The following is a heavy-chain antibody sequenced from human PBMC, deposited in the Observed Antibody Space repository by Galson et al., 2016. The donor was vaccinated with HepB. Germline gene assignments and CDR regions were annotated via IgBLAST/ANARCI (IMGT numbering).Heavy chain of an antibody. D-gene: IGHD3-10*01. CDR2: VKRDGSER. V-gene: IGHV3-7*03. CDR1: GFTFSSYW. J-gene: IGHJ4*02. Sequence: SLRLSCAASGFTFSSYWMSWVRKAPGKGLEWVANVKRDGSERYYVDSVKGRFTISRDNAKNSLFLQMNSLRVEDTAVYYCARVANRGRPVDSWGQGTLVTVSS. CDR3: ARVANRGRPVDS.